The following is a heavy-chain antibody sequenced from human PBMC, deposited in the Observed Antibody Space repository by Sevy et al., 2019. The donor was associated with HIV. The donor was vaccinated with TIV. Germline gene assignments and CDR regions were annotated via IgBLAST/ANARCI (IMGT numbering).Heavy chain of an antibody. CDR3: ARGSGNLFWYFDL. Sequence: GGSLRLSCAASGFTFSSYAMHWVRQAPGKGLEWVAVISYDGSNKYYANSVKGRFTISRDNSKNTLYLQMNSLRAEDTAVYYCARGSGNLFWYFDLWGRGTLVTVSS. J-gene: IGHJ2*01. CDR2: ISYDGSNK. D-gene: IGHD2-15*01. V-gene: IGHV3-30*04. CDR1: GFTFSSYA.